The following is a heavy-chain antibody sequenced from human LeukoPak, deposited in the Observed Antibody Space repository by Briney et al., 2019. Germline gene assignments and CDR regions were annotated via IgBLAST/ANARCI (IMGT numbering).Heavy chain of an antibody. CDR1: GFTFSSYE. CDR3: AELGITMIGGV. V-gene: IGHV3-48*03. D-gene: IGHD3-10*02. CDR2: ISSSGSNI. Sequence: RGCLRLSCAASGFTFSSYEMNWVRQAPGKGLEWVSYISSSGSNIYYADSVKGRFTISRDNAKNSLYLQMNSLRAEDTAVYYCAELGITMIGGVWGKGTTVTISS. J-gene: IGHJ6*04.